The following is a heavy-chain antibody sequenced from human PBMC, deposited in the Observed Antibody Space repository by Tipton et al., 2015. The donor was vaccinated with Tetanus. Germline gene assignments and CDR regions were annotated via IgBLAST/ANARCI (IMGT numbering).Heavy chain of an antibody. CDR1: GFSFSTYT. D-gene: IGHD6-6*01. CDR2: IGSDKYT. J-gene: IGHJ4*02. V-gene: IGHV3-21*01. Sequence: SLRLSCAASGFSFSTYTMNWARQAPGKGLEWVSSIGSDKYTYYLDSVKDRFTISRDNAKNSLYLQMNSPTADDTAVYFCASGSSLDYWGQGTLVTVSS. CDR3: ASGSSLDY.